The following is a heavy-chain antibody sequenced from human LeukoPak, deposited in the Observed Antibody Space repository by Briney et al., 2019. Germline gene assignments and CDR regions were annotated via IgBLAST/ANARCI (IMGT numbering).Heavy chain of an antibody. D-gene: IGHD3-9*01. CDR1: GGSISSYY. CDR2: IYTSGST. CDR3: ASGRDFDWLLSSYYYMDV. V-gene: IGHV4-4*09. Sequence: SETLSLTCTVAGGSISSYYWSWIRQPPGKGLGWIGYIYTSGSTNYNPSLKSRVTISVDTSKNQFSLKLSSVTAADTAVYYCASGRDFDWLLSSYYYMDVWGKGTTVTVSS. J-gene: IGHJ6*03.